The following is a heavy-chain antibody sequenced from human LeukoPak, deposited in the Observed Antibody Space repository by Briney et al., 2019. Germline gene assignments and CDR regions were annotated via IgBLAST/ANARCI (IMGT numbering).Heavy chain of an antibody. CDR3: ARGPDIVVVTAIRGDYFDY. CDR2: MNPNSGNT. D-gene: IGHD2-21*02. V-gene: IGHV1-8*02. Sequence: ASVKVSCKASGYTFTSYGISWVRQATGQGLEWMGWMNPNSGNTGYAQKFQGRVTMTRNTSISTAYMELSSLRSEDTAVYYCARGPDIVVVTAIRGDYFDYWGQGTLVTVSS. J-gene: IGHJ4*02. CDR1: GYTFTSYG.